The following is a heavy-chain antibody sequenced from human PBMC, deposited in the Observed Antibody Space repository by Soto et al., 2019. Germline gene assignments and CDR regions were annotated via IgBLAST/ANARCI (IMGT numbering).Heavy chain of an antibody. D-gene: IGHD2-2*01. CDR1: GGSVSSDDSS. V-gene: IGHV4-30-2*01. J-gene: IGHJ4*02. CDR3: ARGGFQLLPAS. Sequence: SETLSLTCPVSGGSVSSDDSSWTWIRQPPGKALEWIGYIYYTVSTYYNPCLRSRVTMSIDTSKNHFSLRLDSVTAADTAVYYCARGGFQLLPASWGQGTLVAVSS. CDR2: IYYTVST.